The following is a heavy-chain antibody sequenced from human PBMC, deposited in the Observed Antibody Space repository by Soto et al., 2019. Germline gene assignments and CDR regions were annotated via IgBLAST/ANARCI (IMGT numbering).Heavy chain of an antibody. Sequence: SETLSLTCAVSGGSISSSNWWSWVRQPPGKGLGWGGEIYHSGSTNYTPSLKSRVTISVDKSKNQFSLKLSAVTAAATAVYYCWRRGQYERKNWFDPWGQGTLVTVSS. D-gene: IGHD2-2*01. CDR3: WRRGQYERKNWFDP. CDR2: IYHSGST. CDR1: GGSISSSNW. J-gene: IGHJ5*02. V-gene: IGHV4-4*02.